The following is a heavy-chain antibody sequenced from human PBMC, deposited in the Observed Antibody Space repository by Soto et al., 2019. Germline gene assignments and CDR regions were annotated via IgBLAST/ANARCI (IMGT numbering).Heavy chain of an antibody. CDR1: GTSSSSYY. D-gene: IGHD3-3*01. CDR3: AILSITIFGVVPNPYYYGMDV. Sequence: LSLNCTVPGTSSSSYYWSWIRQPPGKGLEWVGRTRNKANSYTTEYAASVKGRFTISRDDSKNSLYLQMNSLKTEDTAVYYCAILSITIFGVVPNPYYYGMDVWGQGTTVTVSS. J-gene: IGHJ6*02. CDR2: TRNKANSYTT. V-gene: IGHV3-72*01.